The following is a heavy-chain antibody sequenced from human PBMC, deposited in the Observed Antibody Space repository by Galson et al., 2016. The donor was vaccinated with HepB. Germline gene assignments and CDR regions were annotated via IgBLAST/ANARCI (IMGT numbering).Heavy chain of an antibody. CDR2: IYYSGST. CDR3: ARANYYGSGSYMGSWVDP. Sequence: ETLSLTCTVSGGSVSSGSYYWSWIRQPPGKGLEWIGYIYYSGSTYYNPSLKSRVTISLDTSNNQFSLKLSSVTAADTAVYYCARANYYGSGSYMGSWVDPWGQGTLVTVSS. J-gene: IGHJ5*02. D-gene: IGHD3-10*01. V-gene: IGHV4-61*01. CDR1: GGSVSSGSYY.